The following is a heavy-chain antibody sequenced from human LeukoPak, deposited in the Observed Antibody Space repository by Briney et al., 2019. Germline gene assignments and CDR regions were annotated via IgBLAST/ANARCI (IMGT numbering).Heavy chain of an antibody. CDR3: ARGWGDGYNFYYLDS. V-gene: IGHV4-34*01. D-gene: IGHD5-24*01. CDR1: GGSFSGYY. CDR2: INHSEST. J-gene: IGHJ4*02. Sequence: SETLSLTCAVYGGSFSGYYWNWIRQPPGKGLEWIGEINHSESTNYNPSLKSRLTILVDTSKNQFSLRLSSVTAADTAMYYRARGWGDGYNFYYLDSWGQGTLVTVSS.